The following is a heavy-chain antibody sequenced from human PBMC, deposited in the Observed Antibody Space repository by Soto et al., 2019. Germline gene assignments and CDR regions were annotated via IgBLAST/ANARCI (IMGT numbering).Heavy chain of an antibody. CDR1: GYTFTSYG. CDR3: ARGGYCSSTSCATYYDFWSGSYYYYGMDV. V-gene: IGHV1-18*01. D-gene: IGHD3-3*01. CDR2: ISAYNGNT. Sequence: ASVKVSCKASGYTFTSYGISWVLQAPGQGLEWMGWISAYNGNTNYAQKLQGRVTMTTDTSTSTAYMELRSLRSDDTAVYYCARGGYCSSTSCATYYDFWSGSYYYYGMDVWGQGTTVTVSS. J-gene: IGHJ6*02.